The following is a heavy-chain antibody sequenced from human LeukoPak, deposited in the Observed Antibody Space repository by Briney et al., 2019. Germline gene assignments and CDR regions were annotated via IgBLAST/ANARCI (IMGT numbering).Heavy chain of an antibody. V-gene: IGHV3-48*03. Sequence: PGGSLRLSCAAPGFTFRLYEMNWVRQAPGKGLQWVSYISSSGTTIKYGDSVKGRFTISRDNARNSLYLQMSSLRVEDTAVYYCAREDQAASDYWGQGTLVTVSS. CDR3: AREDQAASDY. CDR2: ISSSGTTI. J-gene: IGHJ4*02. CDR1: GFTFRLYE.